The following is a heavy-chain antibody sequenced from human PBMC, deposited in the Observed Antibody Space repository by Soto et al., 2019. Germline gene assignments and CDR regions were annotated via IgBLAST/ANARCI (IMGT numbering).Heavy chain of an antibody. CDR3: ARGDGDRYDGNGYLGRH. CDR2: IKSDGSGT. V-gene: IGHV3-74*01. Sequence: EVQLVESGGGLVQPGESLTLSCAASGFPFSSYWMHWVRQAPGKGLVWVSRIKSDGSGTYYADSVQDRFTISRDNARNKRSLQMNRLRVEDTAVYFCARGDGDRYDGNGYLGRHWGQGALVTVSS. CDR1: GFPFSSYW. D-gene: IGHD3-22*01. J-gene: IGHJ4*02.